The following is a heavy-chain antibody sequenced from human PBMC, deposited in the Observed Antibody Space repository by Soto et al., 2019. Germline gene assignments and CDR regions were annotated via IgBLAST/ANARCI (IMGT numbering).Heavy chain of an antibody. CDR3: ANPRAGSFDY. V-gene: IGHV3-30*18. D-gene: IGHD1-1*01. Sequence: QVQLVESGGGVVQPGRSLRLSCAASGFTFSSYGIHWVRQAPGKGLEWVAVISYDGSNKYYADSVKGRFTISRDNSKNTLYLQMNSLRAEDTAVYYCANPRAGSFDYWGQGTLVTVSS. J-gene: IGHJ4*02. CDR1: GFTFSSYG. CDR2: ISYDGSNK.